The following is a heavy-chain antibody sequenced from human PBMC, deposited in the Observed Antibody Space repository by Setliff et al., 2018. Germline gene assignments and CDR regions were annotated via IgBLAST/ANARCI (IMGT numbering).Heavy chain of an antibody. J-gene: IGHJ4*02. CDR1: GYSFTNYG. V-gene: IGHV1-18*01. D-gene: IGHD3-22*01. Sequence: ASVKVSCKAFGYSFTNYGLNWVRQAPGQGLEWMGWISGYDDNTNYAQHLQGRVTMTTDTSTNTAYMELRSLTSDDTAIYYCVRGQGPRTVVAIPFDHWGQGTLVTVSS. CDR3: VRGQGPRTVVAIPFDH. CDR2: ISGYDDNT.